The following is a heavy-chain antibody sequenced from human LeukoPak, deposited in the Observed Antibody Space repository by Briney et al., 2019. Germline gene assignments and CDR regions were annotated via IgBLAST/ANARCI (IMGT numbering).Heavy chain of an antibody. Sequence: ASVKVSCKASGYTFTGYYMHWVRQAPGQGLEWMGIINPSGGSTSYAQKFQGRVTMTRDTSTSTVYMELSSLRSEDTAVYYCARDRVQQWLVRDDAFDIWGQGTMVTVSS. CDR2: INPSGGST. V-gene: IGHV1-46*01. CDR3: ARDRVQQWLVRDDAFDI. CDR1: GYTFTGYY. D-gene: IGHD6-19*01. J-gene: IGHJ3*02.